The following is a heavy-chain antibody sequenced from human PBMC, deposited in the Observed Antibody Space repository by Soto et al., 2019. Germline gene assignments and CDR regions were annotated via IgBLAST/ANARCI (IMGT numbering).Heavy chain of an antibody. J-gene: IGHJ6*03. D-gene: IGHD3-10*01. CDR2: ISWNSGSI. V-gene: IGHV3-9*01. CDR3: AKDSGVGPGYYYSMDV. Sequence: EVQLVESGGGLVQPGRSLRLSCAASGFTFDDYAMHWVRQAPGKGLEWVSGISWNSGSIGYAVSVKGRFTISRDNAKNALYLQMNSLRAEDTALYYCAKDSGVGPGYYYSMDVWGKGTTVTV. CDR1: GFTFDDYA.